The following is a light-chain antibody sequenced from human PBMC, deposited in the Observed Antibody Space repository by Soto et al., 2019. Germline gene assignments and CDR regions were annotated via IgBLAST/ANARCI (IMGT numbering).Light chain of an antibody. CDR2: GAS. Sequence: EIVLTQSPGTLSLSPGERGTLSCRASQSVSKNYLAWYQQKPGQAPRLLIYGASSRATGIPDRFSGSGSGTDFTLTISRLEPEDFAVYSCQQYGSSPYTFGQGTKLEIK. J-gene: IGKJ2*01. CDR3: QQYGSSPYT. CDR1: QSVSKNY. V-gene: IGKV3-20*01.